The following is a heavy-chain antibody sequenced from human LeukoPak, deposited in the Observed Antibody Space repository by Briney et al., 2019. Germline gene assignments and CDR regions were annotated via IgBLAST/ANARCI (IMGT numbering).Heavy chain of an antibody. V-gene: IGHV3-30*18. CDR3: AKVLNYDSSGYDFDY. Sequence: GGSLRLSCAASGFTFSSYGMHWVRQAPGKGLEWVAVISYDGSNKYYADSVKGRFTISRDNSKNTLYLQMNSLRAEDTAVYYCAKVLNYDSSGYDFDYWGQGTLVTVSS. J-gene: IGHJ4*02. CDR1: GFTFSSYG. CDR2: ISYDGSNK. D-gene: IGHD3-22*01.